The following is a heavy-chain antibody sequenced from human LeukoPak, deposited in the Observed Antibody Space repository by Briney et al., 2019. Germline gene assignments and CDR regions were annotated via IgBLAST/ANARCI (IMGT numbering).Heavy chain of an antibody. CDR1: GGSISSSSYY. D-gene: IGHD6-13*01. J-gene: IGHJ4*02. CDR3: AGYSSSWYFDY. Sequence: PSETLSLTCTVSGGSISSSSYYWVWIRQPSGKGLEWIGRIHTSGSINYNPSLKSRVTMSVDTSKNQFSLKLSSVTAADTAVYYCAGYSSSWYFDYWGQGTLVTVSS. CDR2: IHTSGSI. V-gene: IGHV4-61*02.